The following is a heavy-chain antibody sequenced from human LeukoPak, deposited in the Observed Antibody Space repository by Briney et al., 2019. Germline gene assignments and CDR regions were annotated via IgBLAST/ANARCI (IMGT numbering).Heavy chain of an antibody. D-gene: IGHD3-22*01. Sequence: ASVKVSCKASGYTFTSYYMHWVRQAPGQGLEWMGRINPNSGDTNYARKFQGRVTMTRDTSINTAYMELSRLRSDDTAVYYCARSSYYDRSEGAMDVWGQGTTVTVSS. CDR1: GYTFTSYY. J-gene: IGHJ6*02. V-gene: IGHV1-2*06. CDR2: INPNSGDT. CDR3: ARSSYYDRSEGAMDV.